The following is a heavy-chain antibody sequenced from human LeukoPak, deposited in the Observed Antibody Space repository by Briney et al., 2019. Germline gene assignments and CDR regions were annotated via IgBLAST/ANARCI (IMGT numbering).Heavy chain of an antibody. J-gene: IGHJ4*02. Sequence: SCKASGYTFTGYYMHWVRQAPGKRLEWVAVISYDGSNKYYADSVKGRFTISRDNSKNTLYLQMNSLRAEDTAVYYCAKDPTYYYGSGSYPYGYFDYWGQGTLVTVSS. D-gene: IGHD3-10*01. CDR1: GYTFTGYY. CDR2: ISYDGSNK. CDR3: AKDPTYYYGSGSYPYGYFDY. V-gene: IGHV3-30*18.